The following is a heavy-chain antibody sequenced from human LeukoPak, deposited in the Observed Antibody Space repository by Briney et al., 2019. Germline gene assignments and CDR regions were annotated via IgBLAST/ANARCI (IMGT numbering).Heavy chain of an antibody. Sequence: PGGSLRLSCAASGFTFDDYAMHWVRQAPGKGLEWVSGISWNSGSIAYAGSVKGRFTISRDNAKNSLYLQMNSLRAEGTALYYCAKDKYSSSSYALFDYWGQGTLVTVSS. CDR1: GFTFDDYA. CDR3: AKDKYSSSSYALFDY. CDR2: ISWNSGSI. V-gene: IGHV3-9*01. J-gene: IGHJ4*02. D-gene: IGHD6-6*01.